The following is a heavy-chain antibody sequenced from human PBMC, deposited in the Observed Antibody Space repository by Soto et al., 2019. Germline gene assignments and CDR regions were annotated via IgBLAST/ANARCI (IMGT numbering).Heavy chain of an antibody. CDR3: ARVDSYDSRGYDLDS. CDR2: IYYSGST. D-gene: IGHD3-22*01. V-gene: IGHV4-59*01. CDR1: GGSISSYY. J-gene: IGHJ4*02. Sequence: SETLSLTCTFSGGSISSYYWSWIRQPPGKGLEWIVYIYYSGSTNYNPSLKCRVTISVDTCKNQYCLRLSSVTAADTAVYYCARVDSYDSRGYDLDSWGQGTLVTVS.